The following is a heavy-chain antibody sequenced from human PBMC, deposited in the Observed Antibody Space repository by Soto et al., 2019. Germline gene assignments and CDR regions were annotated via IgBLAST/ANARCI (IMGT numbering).Heavy chain of an antibody. Sequence: PGGSLRLSCAASGFTFSNAWMSWVRQAPGKGLEWVGRIKSKTDGGTTDYAAPVKGRFTISRDDSKNTLYLQMNSLKTEDTAVYYCTTDLLRGGGPLWRYQYFDYWGQGTLVTVSS. V-gene: IGHV3-15*01. CDR1: GFTFSNAW. J-gene: IGHJ4*02. D-gene: IGHD5-18*01. CDR3: TTDLLRGGGPLWRYQYFDY. CDR2: IKSKTDGGTT.